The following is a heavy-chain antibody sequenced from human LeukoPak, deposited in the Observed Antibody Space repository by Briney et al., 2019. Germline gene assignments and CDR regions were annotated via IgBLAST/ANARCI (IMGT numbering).Heavy chain of an antibody. V-gene: IGHV3-48*03. CDR3: ARNRYYYDSSGPLRYYYYYMDV. D-gene: IGHD3-22*01. CDR1: DFSFITYA. J-gene: IGHJ6*03. CDR2: ISSSGSTI. Sequence: GGSLRLSCAGSDFSFITYAMTWVRQAPGKGLEWVSYISSSGSTIYYADSVKGRFTISRDNAKNSLYLQMNSLRAEDTAVYYCARNRYYYDSSGPLRYYYYYMDVWGKGTTVTVSS.